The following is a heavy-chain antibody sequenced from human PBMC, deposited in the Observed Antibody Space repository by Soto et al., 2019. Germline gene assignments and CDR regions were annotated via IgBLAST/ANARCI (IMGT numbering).Heavy chain of an antibody. J-gene: IGHJ4*02. CDR2: INAGNGNT. CDR1: GYTFTSYA. Sequence: ASVKVSCKASGYTFTSYAMHWVRQAPGQRLEWMGWINAGNGNTKYSQKFQGRVTITRDTSASIAYMELSSLRSEDTAVYYCARSIVVVTALDYWGQGTLVTVSS. V-gene: IGHV1-3*01. D-gene: IGHD2-21*02. CDR3: ARSIVVVTALDY.